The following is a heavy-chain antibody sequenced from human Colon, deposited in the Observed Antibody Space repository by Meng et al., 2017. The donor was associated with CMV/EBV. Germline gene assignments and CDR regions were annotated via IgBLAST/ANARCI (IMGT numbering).Heavy chain of an antibody. V-gene: IGHV1-18*01. CDR2: ISAYNGNT. D-gene: IGHD3-10*01. CDR3: ARDHYEVTMVLGVITSVDY. J-gene: IGHJ4*02. Sequence: ASVKVSCKASGYTFTSYGISWLRQAPGQGLEWMGWISAYNGNTNYAQKLQGRVTMTTDTSTSTAYMELRSLRSDDTAVYYCARDHYEVTMVLGVITSVDYWGQGTLVTVSS. CDR1: GYTFTSYG.